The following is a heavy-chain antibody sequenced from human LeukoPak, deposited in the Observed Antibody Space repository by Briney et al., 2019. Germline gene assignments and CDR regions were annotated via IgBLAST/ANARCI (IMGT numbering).Heavy chain of an antibody. Sequence: ASVKVSCTASGYTFTNFDMNWVRQATGQGLEWMGWINPKSGRTGYAKKFQDRVSMTMNTSRSPAYMEVSGMRFDDTAVYSCAKGRMGLAADGTYDYWGQGTLITVSS. CDR2: INPKSGRT. V-gene: IGHV1-8*01. CDR3: AKGRMGLAADGTYDY. J-gene: IGHJ4*02. D-gene: IGHD1-1*01. CDR1: GYTFTNFD.